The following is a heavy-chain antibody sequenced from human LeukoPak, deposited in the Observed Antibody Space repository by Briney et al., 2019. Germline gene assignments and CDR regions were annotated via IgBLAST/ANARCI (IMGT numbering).Heavy chain of an antibody. J-gene: IGHJ5*02. Sequence: ASVKVSCKASGYTFTSYAMNWVRQAPGQGLEWMGWINTNTGNPTYAQGFTGRFVFSLDTSVSTAYLQISSLKAEDTAVYYCARQRWLQHKNWFDPWGQGTLVTVSS. V-gene: IGHV7-4-1*02. CDR2: INTNTGNP. CDR1: GYTFTSYA. CDR3: ARQRWLQHKNWFDP. D-gene: IGHD5-24*01.